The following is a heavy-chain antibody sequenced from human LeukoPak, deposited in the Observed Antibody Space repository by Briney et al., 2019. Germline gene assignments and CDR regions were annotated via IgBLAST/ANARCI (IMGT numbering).Heavy chain of an antibody. CDR2: INTNTGNP. Sequence: GASVKVSCKASGYTFTNYAVNWVRQAPGQGLEWMGWINTNTGNPTYAQGFTGRFVFSLDTSVTTAYLQISSLKAEDTAVYYCARAYQPLGGLSFPDSWGQGTLVTVSS. CDR1: GYTFTNYA. D-gene: IGHD3-16*01. CDR3: ARAYQPLGGLSFPDS. J-gene: IGHJ5*01. V-gene: IGHV7-4-1*02.